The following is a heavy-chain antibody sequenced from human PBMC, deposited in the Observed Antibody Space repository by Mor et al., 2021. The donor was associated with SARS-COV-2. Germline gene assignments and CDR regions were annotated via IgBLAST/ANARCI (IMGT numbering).Heavy chain of an antibody. Sequence: DRSYSTDYAASVKGRFSVSRDNSRNSLYLQMNSLKSEDTAVYFCARTLRFRDMDVWGQGTT. D-gene: IGHD3-3*01. CDR2: DRSYST. J-gene: IGHJ6*02. CDR3: ARTLRFRDMDV. V-gene: IGHV3-72*01.